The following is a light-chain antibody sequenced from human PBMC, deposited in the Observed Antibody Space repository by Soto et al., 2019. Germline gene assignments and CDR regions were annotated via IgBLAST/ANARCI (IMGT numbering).Light chain of an antibody. V-gene: IGKV3-20*01. J-gene: IGKJ5*01. Sequence: EIVLTQSPGTLSLSPGERATLSCRASQSVRGRYLAWYQQKPGQAPRLLIYGASSRATGIPDRFSGSGSGTDFTLTISRLEPEDFAVYYCQQHGSSPITFGQGTRLEIK. CDR3: QQHGSSPIT. CDR2: GAS. CDR1: QSVRGRY.